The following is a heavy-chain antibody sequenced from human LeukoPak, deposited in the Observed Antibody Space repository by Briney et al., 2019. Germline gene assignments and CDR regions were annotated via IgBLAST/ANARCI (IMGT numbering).Heavy chain of an antibody. Sequence: MTSETLSLTCTVSGGSVSSYYWSWIRQPAGKGLEWIGRIYTSGSTNYNPSLKSRVTMSVDTSKNQFSLKLSSVTAADTAVYYCARDGGSGAYYYYMDVWGKGTTVTISS. CDR2: IYTSGST. CDR1: GGSVSSYY. D-gene: IGHD3-10*01. V-gene: IGHV4-4*07. CDR3: ARDGGSGAYYYYMDV. J-gene: IGHJ6*03.